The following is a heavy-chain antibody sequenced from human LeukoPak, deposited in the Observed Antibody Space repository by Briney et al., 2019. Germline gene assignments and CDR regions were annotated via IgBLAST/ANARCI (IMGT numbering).Heavy chain of an antibody. V-gene: IGHV4-4*07. CDR3: ARESGIAAAGTAYYYYVMDV. D-gene: IGHD6-13*01. J-gene: IGHJ6*02. CDR2: IYTSGST. Sequence: SDTLTLTCTVSGDSISTYDWSWIRQPTGKGLEWIGHIYTSGSTNYNPSLKRRVTMSVDTSKNQFSLKLSSLNATDTAVYNCARESGIAAAGTAYYYYVMDVWGQGTTVTVSS. CDR1: GDSISTYD.